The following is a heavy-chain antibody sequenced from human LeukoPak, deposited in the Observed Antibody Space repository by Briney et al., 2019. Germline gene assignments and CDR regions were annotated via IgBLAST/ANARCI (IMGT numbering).Heavy chain of an antibody. V-gene: IGHV3-7*03. CDR3: ARVEYSGNGNLY. Sequence: GGSLRLSCAGSGLTFINYWMTWVRQVPGKGLEWVANINRDGSGKYYLPSVRGRFTISKDDAKDSLYLQMDGLRPEDTAIYYCARVEYSGNGNLYWGQGTLVTVSS. D-gene: IGHD1-26*01. CDR1: GLTFINYW. CDR2: INRDGSGK. J-gene: IGHJ4*02.